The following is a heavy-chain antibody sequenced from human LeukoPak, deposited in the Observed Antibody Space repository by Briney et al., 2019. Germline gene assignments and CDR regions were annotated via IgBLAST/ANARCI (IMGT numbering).Heavy chain of an antibody. CDR1: GFTFSSYS. V-gene: IGHV3-48*01. D-gene: IGHD3-22*01. CDR2: ISSSSSTI. CDR3: AKVNYYESSGYLDY. Sequence: PGGSLRLSCAASGFTFSSYSMNWVRQAPGKGLEWVSYISSSSSTIYYADSVKGRFTISRDNAKNSLYLQMNSLRAEDTAVYYCAKVNYYESSGYLDYWGQGTLVTVSS. J-gene: IGHJ4*02.